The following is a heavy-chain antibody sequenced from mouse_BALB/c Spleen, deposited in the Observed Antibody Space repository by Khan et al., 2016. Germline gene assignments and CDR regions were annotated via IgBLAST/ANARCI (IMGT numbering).Heavy chain of an antibody. CDR3: ASPIYYDYDVGAVDF. D-gene: IGHD2-4*01. V-gene: IGHV1-9*01. CDR1: GYTFSNYW. CDR2: ILPESDDT. Sequence: QVQLQQSGADLMKPGASVRISCKATGYTFSNYWIEWVKQRPGHGLEWIGEILPESDDTTYNEKFKGKATFTADISSNTAYMQLSSLTSEDSAVYYCASPIYYDYDVGAVDFWGQGTSVIVSS. J-gene: IGHJ4*01.